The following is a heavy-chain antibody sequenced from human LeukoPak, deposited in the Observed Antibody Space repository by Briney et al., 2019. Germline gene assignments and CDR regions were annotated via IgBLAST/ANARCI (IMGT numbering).Heavy chain of an antibody. CDR3: AKVLSSSWGYFGF. Sequence: GGSLRLSCAASGFTFSSYGMHWVRQAPGKGLEWVAFIRNDGGDKYYADSVKGRFTISRDNSKNTLYLQMNSLRVEDTAVYYCAKVLSSSWGYFGFWGQGTLVTVSS. CDR2: IRNDGGDK. V-gene: IGHV3-30*02. J-gene: IGHJ4*02. CDR1: GFTFSSYG. D-gene: IGHD6-13*01.